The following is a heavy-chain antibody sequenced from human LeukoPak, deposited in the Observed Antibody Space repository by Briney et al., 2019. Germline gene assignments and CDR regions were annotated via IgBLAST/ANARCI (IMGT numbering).Heavy chain of an antibody. Sequence: SETLSLTCTVSGGSISSGSYYWSWIRQPPGKGLSWIGRIYTSGSTNYNPSLKSRVTISVDTSKNQFSLKLSSVTAADTAVYYCARSPTIAAAAEEWFDPWGQGTLVTVSS. V-gene: IGHV4-61*02. CDR3: ARSPTIAAAAEEWFDP. CDR1: GGSISSGSYY. J-gene: IGHJ5*02. CDR2: IYTSGST. D-gene: IGHD6-13*01.